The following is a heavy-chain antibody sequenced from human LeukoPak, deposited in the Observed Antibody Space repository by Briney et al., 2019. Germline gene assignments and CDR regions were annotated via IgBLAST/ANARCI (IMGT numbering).Heavy chain of an antibody. CDR3: AKDREMATIHYYFDY. Sequence: AGGTLRLSCAASGFTFSSYAMSWVRQAAGKGLEWVSAISGSGGSRYYADSVKGRFTISRDNSKNTLYLQMNSLRAEDTAVYYCAKDREMATIHYYFDYWGQGTLVTVSS. J-gene: IGHJ4*02. D-gene: IGHD5-24*01. CDR1: GFTFSSYA. V-gene: IGHV3-23*01. CDR2: ISGSGGSR.